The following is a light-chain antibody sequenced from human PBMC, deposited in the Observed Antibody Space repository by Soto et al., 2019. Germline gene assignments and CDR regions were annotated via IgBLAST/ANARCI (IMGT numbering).Light chain of an antibody. Sequence: EIVLTQSPATLSLSPGERGTLSCRASQSVGSYLAWYQHKPGQAPRLLIHGASTRATGVPAKVSGSGSGTEFTLTISSLQSEDFAVYYCQQHDSWPRTFGQGTKVDI. CDR3: QQHDSWPRT. CDR1: QSVGSY. CDR2: GAS. V-gene: IGKV3-15*01. J-gene: IGKJ1*01.